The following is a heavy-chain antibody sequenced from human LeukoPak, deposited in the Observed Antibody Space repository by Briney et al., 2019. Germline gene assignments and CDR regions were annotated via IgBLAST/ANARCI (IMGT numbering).Heavy chain of an antibody. CDR2: ISTYRGHT. V-gene: IGHV1-18*04. CDR3: ARAGSYEYFFDY. J-gene: IGHJ4*02. Sequence: ASVKVSCKASGYTFSNYFMHWVRQAPGQGLEWMGWISTYRGHTTYAQTFQGRVTLTTDTSTSTAYMELGSLRSDDTAVYYCARAGSYEYFFDYWGQGTLVSVSS. CDR1: GYTFSNYF. D-gene: IGHD3-16*01.